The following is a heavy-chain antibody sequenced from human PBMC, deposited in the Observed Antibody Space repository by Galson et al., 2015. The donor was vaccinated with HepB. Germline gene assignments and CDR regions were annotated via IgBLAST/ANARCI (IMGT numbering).Heavy chain of an antibody. J-gene: IGHJ4*02. CDR3: ARDARPRYGPLPGFHVFDY. Sequence: SLRLSCAASGFTFSGYSMNWVRQAPGKGLEWVSSISFTNNFINYADSVKGRFTISGDKAKNSLYLQMSSLRAEDTAVYYGARDARPRYGPLPGFHVFDYWGQGILVAVSS. D-gene: IGHD4-17*01. CDR2: ISFTNNFI. CDR1: GFTFSGYS. V-gene: IGHV3-21*01.